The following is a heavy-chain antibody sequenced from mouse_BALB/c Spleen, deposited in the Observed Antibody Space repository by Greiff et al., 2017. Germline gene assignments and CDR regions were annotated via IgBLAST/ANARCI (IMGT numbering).Heavy chain of an antibody. D-gene: IGHD3-2*02. CDR2: INPNNGGT. V-gene: IGHV1-18*01. Sequence: VQLQQSGPELVKPGASVKISCKTSGYTFTEYTMHWVKQSHGKSLEWIGVINPNNGGTSYNQKFKGKATLTVDKSSSTAYMKLRSLTSEDSAVYYCARRLYPAWFAYWGQGTLVTVSA. J-gene: IGHJ3*01. CDR1: GYTFTEYT. CDR3: ARRLYPAWFAY.